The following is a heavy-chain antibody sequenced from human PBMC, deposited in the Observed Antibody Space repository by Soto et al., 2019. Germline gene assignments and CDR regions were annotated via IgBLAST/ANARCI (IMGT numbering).Heavy chain of an antibody. Sequence: QVQLVESGGGVVQPGRSLRLSCAASGFTFSSYGMHWVRQAPGKGLEWVAVIWYDGSNKYYADSVKGRFTISRDNSKNTLYLQKNSRRAEDTAVYYCARENPLIVAHGVAFDIWGQGTMVTVSS. CDR3: ARENPLIVAHGVAFDI. J-gene: IGHJ3*02. CDR1: GFTFSSYG. CDR2: IWYDGSNK. D-gene: IGHD3-22*01. V-gene: IGHV3-33*01.